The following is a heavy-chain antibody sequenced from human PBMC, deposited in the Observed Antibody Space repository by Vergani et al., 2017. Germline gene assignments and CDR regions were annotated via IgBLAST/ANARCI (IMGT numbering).Heavy chain of an antibody. CDR1: GASVNSYY. CDR3: ARRSSSYYFDI. CDR2: VSHSGDT. V-gene: IGHV4-38-2*02. D-gene: IGHD3-22*01. Sequence: QVQLQESGPGLVKPSETLSLTCTVSGASVNSYYWGWIRQPPGKGLEWIGSVSHSGDTYFNPSLKGRVSISMDTSKNYFFLTLSSVTAADTAMYYCARRSSSYYFDIWGQGVLITVSS. J-gene: IGHJ5*02.